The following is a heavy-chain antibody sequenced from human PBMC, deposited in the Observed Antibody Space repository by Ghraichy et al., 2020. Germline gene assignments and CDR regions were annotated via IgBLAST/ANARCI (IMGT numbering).Heavy chain of an antibody. CDR1: GGSFSGYY. CDR3: AAYRGGIAVAGEREGVDY. CDR2: INHSGST. Sequence: SETLSLTCAVYGGSFSGYYWSWIRQPPGKGLEWIGEINHSGSTNYNPSLKSRVTISVDTSKNQFSLKLSSVTAADTAVYYCAAYRGGIAVAGEREGVDYWGQGTLVTVSS. D-gene: IGHD6-19*01. J-gene: IGHJ4*02. V-gene: IGHV4-34*01.